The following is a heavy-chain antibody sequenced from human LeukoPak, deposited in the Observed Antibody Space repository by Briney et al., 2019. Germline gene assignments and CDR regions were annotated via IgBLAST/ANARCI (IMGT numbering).Heavy chain of an antibody. J-gene: IGHJ5*02. CDR3: ARDSSGYFDP. D-gene: IGHD6-19*01. CDR1: GFTFSSYW. V-gene: IGHV3-74*01. Sequence: PGGSLRLSCAASGFTFSSYWMHWVRHAPGKGLEWVSRIKSDGSSTSYADSVKGRFTISRDNAENTLYLQMNSLRAEDTAVYYCARDSSGYFDPWGQGTLVTVSS. CDR2: IKSDGSST.